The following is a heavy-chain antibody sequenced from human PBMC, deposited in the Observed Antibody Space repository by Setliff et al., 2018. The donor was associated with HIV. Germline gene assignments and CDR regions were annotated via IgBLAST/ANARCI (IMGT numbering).Heavy chain of an antibody. CDR3: ARVLPYNSALDK. J-gene: IGHJ4*02. CDR1: GFSLRTYA. Sequence: GGSLRLSCAASGFSLRTYAMSWVRQAPGKGLEWVSVISGSGGSTFYADSVKGRFTLSRDTSKNTMFLQMNSLRHEDTALYYCARVLPYNSALDKWGQGTLVTVSS. D-gene: IGHD6-19*01. CDR2: ISGSGGST. V-gene: IGHV3-23*01.